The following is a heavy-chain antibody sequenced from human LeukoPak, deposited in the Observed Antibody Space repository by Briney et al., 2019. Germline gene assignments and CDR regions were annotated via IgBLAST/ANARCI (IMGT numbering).Heavy chain of an antibody. D-gene: IGHD3-10*01. Sequence: PGASLRLSCAASGFTFSSYAMRWVRQAPGKGLEWVSLISGSGASTDFADSVKGRFTISRDNSNNTVYLQINSLRAEDTAVYYCANALGRAYGSGSSNSPFVYWGQGTLVTVSS. CDR1: GFTFSSYA. CDR3: ANALGRAYGSGSSNSPFVY. J-gene: IGHJ4*02. CDR2: ISGSGAST. V-gene: IGHV3-23*01.